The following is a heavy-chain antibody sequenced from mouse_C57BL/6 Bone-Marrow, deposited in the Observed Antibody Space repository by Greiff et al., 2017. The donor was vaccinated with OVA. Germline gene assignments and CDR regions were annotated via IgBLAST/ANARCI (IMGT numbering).Heavy chain of an antibody. CDR2: IDPGTGGT. CDR3: TSSGWSLCYWYCDV. D-gene: IGHD2-3*01. CDR1: GYTFTDYE. Sequence: QVQLQQSGAELVRPGASVTLSCKASGYTFTDYEMHWVKQTPVHGLEWIGAIDPGTGGTAYNQKFKGKAILTADKSYSTAYMELRSLPSEESSVYYCTSSGWSLCYWYCDVWGTGTTVTVSS. V-gene: IGHV1-15*01. J-gene: IGHJ1*03.